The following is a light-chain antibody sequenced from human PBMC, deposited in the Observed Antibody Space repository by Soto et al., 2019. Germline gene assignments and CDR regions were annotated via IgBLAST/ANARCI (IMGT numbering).Light chain of an antibody. Sequence: EITMTQFPGILSASPGEGVTLSCRAAQDETTNFAWYQQKRGQAPRLLIYDISSRANGVPARFGGSGSGTDFTLTINSLEPEDFAVYYCQQRNVWPPITFGQGTRLEI. J-gene: IGKJ5*01. CDR1: QDETTN. V-gene: IGKV3D-15*01. CDR3: QQRNVWPPIT. CDR2: DIS.